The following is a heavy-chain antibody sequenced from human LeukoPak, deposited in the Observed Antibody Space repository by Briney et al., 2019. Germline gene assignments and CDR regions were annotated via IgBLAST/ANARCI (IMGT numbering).Heavy chain of an antibody. Sequence: PGGSLRLSCAASGFTFDDYGMSWVRQAPGKGLEWVSGINWNDGSTGYADSVKGRFTISRDNAKNSVYLQMNSLRAEDAALYYCARRYGGNYHDYWGQGTLVTVSS. CDR1: GFTFDDYG. CDR2: INWNDGST. J-gene: IGHJ4*02. V-gene: IGHV3-20*04. D-gene: IGHD1-26*01. CDR3: ARRYGGNYHDY.